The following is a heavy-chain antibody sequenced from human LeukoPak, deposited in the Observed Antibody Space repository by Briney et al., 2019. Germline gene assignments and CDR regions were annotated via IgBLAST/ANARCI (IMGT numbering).Heavy chain of an antibody. V-gene: IGHV3-30*04. CDR3: ARDQEGIVVVPAAINYYYYGMDV. CDR1: GFTFSSYA. J-gene: IGHJ6*04. D-gene: IGHD2-2*02. Sequence: PGGSLRLSCAASGFTFSSYAMHWVRQAPGKGLEWVAVISYDGSNKYYADSVKGRFTISRDNSKNTLYLQMNSLRAEDTAVYYCARDQEGIVVVPAAINYYYYGMDVWGKGTTVTVSS. CDR2: ISYDGSNK.